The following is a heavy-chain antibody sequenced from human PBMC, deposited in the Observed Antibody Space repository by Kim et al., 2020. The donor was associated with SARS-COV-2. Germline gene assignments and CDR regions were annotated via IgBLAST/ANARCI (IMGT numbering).Heavy chain of an antibody. CDR3: AREYCSSTSCLYYYYYYGMDV. J-gene: IGHJ6*02. V-gene: IGHV1-3*01. CDR1: GYTFTSYA. D-gene: IGHD2-2*01. CDR2: INAGNGNT. Sequence: ASVKVSCKASGYTFTSYAMHWVRQAPGQRLEWMGWINAGNGNTKYSQKLQGRVTITRDTSASTAYMELSSLRSEDTAVYYCAREYCSSTSCLYYYYYYGMDVWGQGTTVAVSS.